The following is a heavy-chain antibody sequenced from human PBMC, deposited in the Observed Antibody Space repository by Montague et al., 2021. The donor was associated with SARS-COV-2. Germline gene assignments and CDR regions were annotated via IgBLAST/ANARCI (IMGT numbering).Heavy chain of an antibody. D-gene: IGHD3-9*01. CDR1: GGSISSSSYS. CDR3: ARLGDILTGHYNWFDP. V-gene: IGHV4-39*01. Sequence: SETLSLTCTVSGGSISSSSYSWGWIRQPPGKGLEWIGSIYYSRSTYYNPSLKSRVTISVDTSKNQFSLKLSSVTAADTAVYYCARLGDILTGHYNWFDPWGQGTLVTVSS. J-gene: IGHJ5*02. CDR2: IYYSRST.